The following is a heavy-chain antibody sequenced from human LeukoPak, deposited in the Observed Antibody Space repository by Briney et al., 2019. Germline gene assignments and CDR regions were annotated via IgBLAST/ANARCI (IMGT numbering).Heavy chain of an antibody. CDR1: GDYIGRINYY. Sequence: PSETLSLTCTISGDYIGRINYYWGWIRQPPGKGLEWIVSMSYSGHTYYNPSLKSRVTISVDTSKNQFSLKLSSVTASDTAVYYCATSPVTTWWFDPWGQGTLVTVSS. D-gene: IGHD4-17*01. V-gene: IGHV4-39*01. J-gene: IGHJ5*02. CDR3: ATSPVTTWWFDP. CDR2: MSYSGHT.